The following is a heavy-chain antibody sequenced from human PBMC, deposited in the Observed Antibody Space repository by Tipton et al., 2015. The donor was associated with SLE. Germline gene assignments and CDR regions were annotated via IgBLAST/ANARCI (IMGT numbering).Heavy chain of an antibody. CDR2: IYYSGST. CDR1: GGSISSYY. J-gene: IGHJ6*03. V-gene: IGHV4-59*01. D-gene: IGHD6-13*01. CDR3: ARSRDSSSYYYYYMDV. Sequence: LRLSCTVSGGSISSYYWSWIRQPPGKGLEWIGYIYYSGSTNYNPSLKSRVTISVDTSKNQFSLKLSSVTAADTAVYYCARSRDSSSYYYYYMDVWGKGTTVTVSS.